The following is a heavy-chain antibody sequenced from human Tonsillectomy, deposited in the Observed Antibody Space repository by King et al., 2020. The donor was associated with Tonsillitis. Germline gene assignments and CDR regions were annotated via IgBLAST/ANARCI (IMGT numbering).Heavy chain of an antibody. J-gene: IGHJ5*02. Sequence: VQLVESGGGFVQPGGSLRLSCAASGFTFSDYWMNWVRQTPEKGLDWVANIKQDGSEKYYVDSVKGRFTISRDNAKRSLYLEMDRLRGEDTAVYYCVRGVWPRANWFAPWGQGPLVTVSS. CDR1: GFTFSDYW. CDR3: VRGVWPRANWFAP. V-gene: IGHV3-7*01. D-gene: IGHD2-21*01. CDR2: IKQDGSEK.